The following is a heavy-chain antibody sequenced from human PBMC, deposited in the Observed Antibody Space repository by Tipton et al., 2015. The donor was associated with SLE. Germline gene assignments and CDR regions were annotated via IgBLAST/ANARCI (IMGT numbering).Heavy chain of an antibody. CDR2: FYHSSNT. CDR1: RYSTSSGYY. V-gene: IGHV4-38-2*02. Sequence: TLSLTCSVSRYSTSSGYYWGWMRQAPGKALEWVGSFYHSSNTYYNPSLTSRVTISADTSKNQFSLRLTSVTAADTALYYCARADGATGLDYWGQGTLVTVSS. J-gene: IGHJ4*02. CDR3: ARADGATGLDY. D-gene: IGHD5-12*01.